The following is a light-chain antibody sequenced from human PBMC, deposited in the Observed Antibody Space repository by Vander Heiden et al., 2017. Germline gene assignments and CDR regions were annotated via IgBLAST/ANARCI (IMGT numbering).Light chain of an antibody. CDR3: QHYEKVLRFA. CDR1: QDISTY. Sequence: DIQMTQSPSSLSASVGDRVTITCQASQDISTYLNWYQQKPGKAPKLLIYDAATVETGVPSRFSGSGSGTDFIFIISSMQNEDIGTYYCQHYEKVLRFAFGHGTKVDIK. V-gene: IGKV1-33*01. J-gene: IGKJ3*01. CDR2: DAA.